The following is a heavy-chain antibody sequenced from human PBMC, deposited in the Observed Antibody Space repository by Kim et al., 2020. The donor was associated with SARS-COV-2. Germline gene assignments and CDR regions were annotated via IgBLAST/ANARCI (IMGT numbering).Heavy chain of an antibody. Sequence: SETLSLTCTVSGGSISSYYWSWIRQPPGKGLEWIGYIYYSGSTNYNPSLKSRVTISVDTSKNQFSLKLSSVTAADTAVYYCARARGYSGYEWGWYFDLWGRGTLVTVSS. V-gene: IGHV4-59*01. D-gene: IGHD5-12*01. CDR3: ARARGYSGYEWGWYFDL. CDR1: GGSISSYY. J-gene: IGHJ2*01. CDR2: IYYSGST.